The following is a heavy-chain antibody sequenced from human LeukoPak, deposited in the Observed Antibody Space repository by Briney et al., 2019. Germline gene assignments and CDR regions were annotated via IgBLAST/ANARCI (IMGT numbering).Heavy chain of an antibody. CDR3: ARGALEYSGYDQTFDY. CDR1: GGTFSSYA. CDR2: IIPIFGTA. J-gene: IGHJ4*02. D-gene: IGHD5-12*01. Sequence: GASVKVSCKASGGTFSSYAVSWVRQAPGQGLEWMGGIIPIFGTANYAQKFQGRVTITADESTSTAYMELSSLRSEDTAVYYCARGALEYSGYDQTFDYWAQGTLVTVSS. V-gene: IGHV1-69*13.